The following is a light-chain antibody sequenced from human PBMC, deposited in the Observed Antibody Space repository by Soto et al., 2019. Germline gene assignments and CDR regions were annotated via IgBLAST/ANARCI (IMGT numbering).Light chain of an antibody. CDR3: QQYNNWWT. V-gene: IGKV3-15*01. CDR1: QSVSSN. Sequence: EIVMTQSPATLSVSPGERATLSCRASQSVSSNLAWYQKKPGQAPRLLIYGASTRATGIPTRFSGSGSGTEFTLTISSLQSEDFAVYYCQQYNNWWTFGQGTREEIK. J-gene: IGKJ1*01. CDR2: GAS.